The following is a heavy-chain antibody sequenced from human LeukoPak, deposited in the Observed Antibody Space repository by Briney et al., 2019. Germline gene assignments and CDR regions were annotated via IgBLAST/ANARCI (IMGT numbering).Heavy chain of an antibody. CDR2: IFYSGTT. Sequence: SETLSLTCTVSGGSISSSSYCWGWIRQPPGKGLEWIGTIFYSGTTYYNPSLKSRVTISVDTSKNQFSLKLSSVTAADTAVYYCARYYDGSGYYAASFDPWGQGTTVTVSS. D-gene: IGHD3-22*01. J-gene: IGHJ6*02. V-gene: IGHV4-39*01. CDR1: GGSISSSSYC. CDR3: ARYYDGSGYYAASFDP.